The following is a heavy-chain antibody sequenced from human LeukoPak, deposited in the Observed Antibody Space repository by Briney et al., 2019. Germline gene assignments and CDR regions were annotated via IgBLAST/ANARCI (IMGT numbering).Heavy chain of an antibody. CDR3: ARDLRGRPNWADY. Sequence: PGGSLRLSCVASGFTFSDYAMNWVRQAPGKGLVWVAAVGANGDATYYADSVKGRFSVSRDNAKNSLYLQMNSLRAEDTAVYYCARDLRGRPNWADYWGQGTLVTVSS. V-gene: IGHV3-23*01. D-gene: IGHD7-27*01. CDR1: GFTFSDYA. CDR2: VGANGDAT. J-gene: IGHJ4*02.